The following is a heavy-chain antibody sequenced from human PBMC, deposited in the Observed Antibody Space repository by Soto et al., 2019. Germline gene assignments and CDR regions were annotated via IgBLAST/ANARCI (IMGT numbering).Heavy chain of an antibody. Sequence: SQTLSLTCAITGDSVSSNSACWSLVRQSPSRGLEWLGRTYYRSKWYYEYAVSVRGRITINPDTSKNQYSLQLNSVTPEDTAVYFCARGEQYSGRIFDYWGQGTLVNVSS. D-gene: IGHD1-26*01. CDR2: TYYRSKWYY. V-gene: IGHV6-1*01. CDR3: ARGEQYSGRIFDY. J-gene: IGHJ4*01. CDR1: GDSVSSNSAC.